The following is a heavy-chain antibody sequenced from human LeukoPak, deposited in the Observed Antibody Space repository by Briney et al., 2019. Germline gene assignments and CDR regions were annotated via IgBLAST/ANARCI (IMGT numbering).Heavy chain of an antibody. CDR1: GFTFSSYS. V-gene: IGHV3-21*01. Sequence: PGGSLRLSCAASGFTFSSYSMNWVRQAPGKGLEWVSSISSSSYIYYADSVKGRFTISRDNAKNSLYLQMNSLRAEDTAVYYCARGRPVVPAATISAAFDIWGQGTMVTVSS. CDR3: ARGRPVVPAATISAAFDI. CDR2: ISSSSYI. J-gene: IGHJ3*02. D-gene: IGHD2-2*01.